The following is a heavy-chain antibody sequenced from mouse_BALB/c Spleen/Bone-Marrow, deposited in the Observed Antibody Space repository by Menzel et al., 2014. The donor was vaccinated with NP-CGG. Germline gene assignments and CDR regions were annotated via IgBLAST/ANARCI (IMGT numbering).Heavy chain of an antibody. V-gene: IGHV5-17*02. J-gene: IGHJ2*01. CDR2: ISSGSSTV. D-gene: IGHD1-1*01. CDR1: GFTFSSFG. CDR3: ARSGSSSGYFDY. Sequence: EVKLVESGGGLVQPGGSRKLSCAASGFTFSSFGMHWVRQAPEKGLEWVAYISSGSSTVYYADKVMGRFTISRDNPKNTLFLQMTSLRSEDTAMYYYARSGSSSGYFDYWGQGTTLTVSS.